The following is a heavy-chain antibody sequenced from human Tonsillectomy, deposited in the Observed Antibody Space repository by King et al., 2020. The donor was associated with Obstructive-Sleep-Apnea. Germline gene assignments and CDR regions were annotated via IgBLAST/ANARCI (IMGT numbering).Heavy chain of an antibody. V-gene: IGHV1-18*04. CDR2: ISAYNGNT. D-gene: IGHD1-14*01. CDR1: GYTFTSSG. J-gene: IGHJ6*02. CDR3: ARDDRNNDYYYGMDV. Sequence: QLVQSGAEVKKPGASVKVSCKASGYTFTSSGITWVRQAPGQGLEWMGWISAYNGNTNYVQRLQGRVTMTTDTSTSTAYMELRSLRSDDTAVYYCARDDRNNDYYYGMDVWGQGTTVTVSS.